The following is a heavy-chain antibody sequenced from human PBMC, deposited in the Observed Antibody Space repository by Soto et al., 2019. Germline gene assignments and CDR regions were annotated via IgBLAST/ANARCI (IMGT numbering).Heavy chain of an antibody. Sequence: ASVKVSCKASGYTFTSYGISWVRQAPGQGLEWMGWISAYNGNTNYAQKLQGRVTMTTDTSTSTAYMELRSLRSDDTAVYYCASTAEYYDILTGYYYYYGMDVWGQGTTVTVSS. CDR3: ASTAEYYDILTGYYYYYGMDV. D-gene: IGHD3-9*01. V-gene: IGHV1-18*01. CDR2: ISAYNGNT. CDR1: GYTFTSYG. J-gene: IGHJ6*02.